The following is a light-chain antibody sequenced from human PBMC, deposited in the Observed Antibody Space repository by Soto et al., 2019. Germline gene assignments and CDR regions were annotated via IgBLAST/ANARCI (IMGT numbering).Light chain of an antibody. Sequence: DIQLTQSPSFLSASVGDRVTITCRASQGISSYLAWYQQKPGKAPKLLIYAASTLQSGVPSRFSGSRSGTEFTLTISSLQPEDFATYYCQQLNSYPRTFGQGTKGEIK. CDR1: QGISSY. V-gene: IGKV1-9*01. CDR3: QQLNSYPRT. CDR2: AAS. J-gene: IGKJ1*01.